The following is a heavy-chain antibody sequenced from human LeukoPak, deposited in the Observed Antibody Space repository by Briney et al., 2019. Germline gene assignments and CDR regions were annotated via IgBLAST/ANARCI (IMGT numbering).Heavy chain of an antibody. V-gene: IGHV3-7*01. J-gene: IGHJ4*02. CDR3: ARVRKDIVVVPGAMRDTYYFDY. Sequence: GGSLRLSCAASGFTFMTYWMSWVRQAPGKGLEWVANIKQDVSEKYYVDCVKGRFTISRDNAKNSLYLQMNSLRAEDTAVYYCARVRKDIVVVPGAMRDTYYFDYWGQGTLVTVSS. CDR2: IKQDVSEK. CDR1: GFTFMTYW. D-gene: IGHD2-2*01.